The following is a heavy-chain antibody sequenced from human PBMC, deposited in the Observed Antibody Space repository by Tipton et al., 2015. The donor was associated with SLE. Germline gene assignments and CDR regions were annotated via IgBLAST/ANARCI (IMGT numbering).Heavy chain of an antibody. CDR2: VYYSGST. CDR3: TRDNWVFTTTGTMV. J-gene: IGHJ4*02. D-gene: IGHD1-1*01. Sequence: TLSLTCTISGGSISTYFWSWIRQPPGKGLEWIGYVYYSGSTHYNPSLTSRVSMSVDTSKNQFSMSLTSVTAAATAVYYCTRDNWVFTTTGTMVWGQGTLVTVSS. CDR1: GGSISTYF. V-gene: IGHV4-59*12.